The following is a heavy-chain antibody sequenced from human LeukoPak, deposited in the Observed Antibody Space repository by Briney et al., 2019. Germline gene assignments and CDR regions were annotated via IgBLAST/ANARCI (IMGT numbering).Heavy chain of an antibody. J-gene: IGHJ4*02. Sequence: GGSLRLSCAASGFTFSSYWMNWVRQAPGKGLEWVANINQDGSAQNYVDSVKGRFTFSRDNAMNSLFLQMNNLRAEDTAVYYCARDVHGGAFDYWGQGTLVTVSS. CDR3: ARDVHGGAFDY. CDR1: GFTFSSYW. D-gene: IGHD2-15*01. V-gene: IGHV3-7*01. CDR2: INQDGSAQ.